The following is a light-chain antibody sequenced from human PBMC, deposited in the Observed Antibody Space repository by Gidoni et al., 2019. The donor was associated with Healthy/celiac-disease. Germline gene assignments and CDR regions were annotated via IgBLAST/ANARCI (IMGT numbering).Light chain of an antibody. Sequence: SSLSASVGVRVTITCRASQSISSYLNWYQQKPGKAPKLLIYAASSLQSGVPSRFSGSGSGTDFTLTISSLQPEDFATYYCQQSYSTPWTFGQGTKVEIK. CDR2: AAS. CDR1: QSISSY. J-gene: IGKJ1*01. CDR3: QQSYSTPWT. V-gene: IGKV1-39*01.